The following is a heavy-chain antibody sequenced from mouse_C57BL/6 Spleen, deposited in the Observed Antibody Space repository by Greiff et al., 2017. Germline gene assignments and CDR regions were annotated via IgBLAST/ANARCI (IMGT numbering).Heavy chain of an antibody. CDR1: GFTFTDYY. Sequence: EVNLVESGGGLVQPGGSLSLSCAASGFTFTDYYMSWVRQPPGKALEWLGFIRNKANGYTTEYSASVKGRFTISRDNSQSILYLQMNALRAEDSATYYCARYHSNYGDYFPYRGQGTTLTVSS. D-gene: IGHD2-5*01. CDR2: IRNKANGYTT. J-gene: IGHJ2*01. CDR3: ARYHSNYGDYFPY. V-gene: IGHV7-3*01.